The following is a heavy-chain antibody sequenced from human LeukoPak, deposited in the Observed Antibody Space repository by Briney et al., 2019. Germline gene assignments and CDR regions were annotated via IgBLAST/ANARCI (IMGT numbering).Heavy chain of an antibody. CDR2: IWYDGSNK. V-gene: IGHV3-33*01. CDR3: ARSLDSMVRGVIRKSYYYYGMDV. CDR1: GFTFSSYG. Sequence: GRSLRLSCAASGFTFSSYGMHWVRQAPGKGLEWVAVIWYDGSNKYYADSVKGRFTISRDNSKNTLYLQMNSLRAEDTAVYYCARSLDSMVRGVIRKSYYYYGMDVWGQGTTVTVSS. D-gene: IGHD3-10*01. J-gene: IGHJ6*02.